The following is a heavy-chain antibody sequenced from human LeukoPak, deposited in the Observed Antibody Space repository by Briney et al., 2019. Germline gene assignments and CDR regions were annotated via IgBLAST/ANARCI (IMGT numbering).Heavy chain of an antibody. CDR2: TNPHSGQT. D-gene: IGHD6-19*01. J-gene: IGHJ4*02. Sequence: GASVKVSCKASGCTFTTYDINWVRQVPGQGLEWMGWTNPHSGQTGYVLKFQGRVTMTRDTSIGTAYMELSSLTSEDTAVYYCVRVTSGRMDFDYWGQGTLVTVSS. CDR1: GCTFTTYD. V-gene: IGHV1-8*01. CDR3: VRVTSGRMDFDY.